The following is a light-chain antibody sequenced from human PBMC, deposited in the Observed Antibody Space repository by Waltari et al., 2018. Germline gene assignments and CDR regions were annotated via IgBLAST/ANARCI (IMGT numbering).Light chain of an antibody. CDR1: QSIATW. J-gene: IGKJ1*01. Sequence: DIQMTQAPSTLSPSVGDRVTITCRASQSIATWMAWYQQKPGKAPNLLIYEASSLGSGVTSRFSGSGSGTEFTLTISSLQPDDFATYYCQQYNSYPWTFGQGTKVEIK. V-gene: IGKV1-5*03. CDR3: QQYNSYPWT. CDR2: EAS.